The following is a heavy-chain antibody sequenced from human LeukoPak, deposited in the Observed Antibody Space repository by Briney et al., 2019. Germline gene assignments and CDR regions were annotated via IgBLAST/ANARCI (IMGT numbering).Heavy chain of an antibody. CDR2: MKSKPDGGTT. CDR3: TTLPNDYYGMDV. J-gene: IGHJ6*02. V-gene: IGHV3-15*01. Sequence: GGSPRLSCAASGVTFSNAWMSWGRRAPGEGLQEGSRMKSKPDGGTTDYAAPVKGRFTISRDYSKNTLYLQMNSLKAEDAAVYVFTTLPNDYYGMDVWGQGTTVTVSS. CDR1: GVTFSNAW.